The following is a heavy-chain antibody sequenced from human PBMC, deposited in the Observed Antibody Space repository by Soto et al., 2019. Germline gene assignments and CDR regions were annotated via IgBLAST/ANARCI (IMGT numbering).Heavy chain of an antibody. CDR1: GYTFTNYA. CDR3: AREGGRNSGYGVGYYYYGMDV. V-gene: IGHV1-18*04. CDR2: ISAYNGDT. Sequence: SLKVSCKASGYTFTNYAISWVRQAPGQGLEWMGWISAYNGDTKYAQKLKGRVTMATDTSTTTAYMELRSLRSDDAAAYSCAREGGRNSGYGVGYYYYGMDVWGQGTTGTVSS. J-gene: IGHJ6*02. D-gene: IGHD5-12*01.